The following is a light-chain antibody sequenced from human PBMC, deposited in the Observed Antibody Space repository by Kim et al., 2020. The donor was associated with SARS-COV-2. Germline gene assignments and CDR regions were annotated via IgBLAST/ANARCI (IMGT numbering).Light chain of an antibody. J-gene: IGLJ2*01. CDR1: SSDIRVYDC. CDR3: SSFTTSNTLV. CDR2: DVS. Sequence: GQSINISCTGTSSDIRVYDCVSWYQQHPGEAPKLIIHDVSQRPSGVSSRFSGSKSGNTASLTIFGLQAEDEADYYCSSFTTSNTLVFGGGTQLTVL. V-gene: IGLV2-14*04.